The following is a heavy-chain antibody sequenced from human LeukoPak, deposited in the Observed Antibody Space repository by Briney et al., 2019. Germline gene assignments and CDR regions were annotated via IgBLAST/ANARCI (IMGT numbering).Heavy chain of an antibody. CDR3: ARVQLERVPDY. CDR2: IKQDGSEK. D-gene: IGHD1-1*01. V-gene: IGHV3-7*01. Sequence: PGGSLRLSCAASGFTFSSYWMSWVRQAPGKGLELEANIKQDGSEKYYVDSVKGRFTISRYNAKNSLYLQMNSLRAEDTAVYYCARVQLERVPDYWGQGTLVTVSS. J-gene: IGHJ4*02. CDR1: GFTFSSYW.